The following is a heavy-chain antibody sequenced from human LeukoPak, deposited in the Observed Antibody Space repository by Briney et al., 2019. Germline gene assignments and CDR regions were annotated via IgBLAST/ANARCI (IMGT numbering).Heavy chain of an antibody. CDR3: ARGTVTAPDY. Sequence: PGGSLRLSCAASGFTFNGYAMSWVRQAPGKGLEWVSIIYSGGNTYYADSVKGRFTISRDNSKNTLYLQMNRLRPEDTAVYYCARGTVTAPDYWGQGTLVTVSS. V-gene: IGHV3-53*01. D-gene: IGHD2-21*02. CDR2: IYSGGNT. CDR1: GFTFNGYA. J-gene: IGHJ4*02.